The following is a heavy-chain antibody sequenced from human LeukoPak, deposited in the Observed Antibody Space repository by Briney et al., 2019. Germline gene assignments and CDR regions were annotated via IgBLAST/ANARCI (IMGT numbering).Heavy chain of an antibody. J-gene: IGHJ4*02. CDR3: ARDVAYSAFDY. Sequence: PGGSLRLSCAASGFTFSSYGMHWVRQAPGKGLEWVAVIWYDGNNKYYAESVKGRFTISRDISKNTLYLQMNSLRAEDTAVYYCARDVAYSAFDYWGQGTLVTVSS. D-gene: IGHD4-11*01. V-gene: IGHV3-33*01. CDR1: GFTFSSYG. CDR2: IWYDGNNK.